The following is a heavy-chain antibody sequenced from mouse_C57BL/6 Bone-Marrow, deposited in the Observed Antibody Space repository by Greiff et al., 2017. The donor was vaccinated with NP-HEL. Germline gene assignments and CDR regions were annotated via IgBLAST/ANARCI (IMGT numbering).Heavy chain of an antibody. CDR2: IHPNSGST. V-gene: IGHV1-64*01. CDR1: GYTFTSYW. D-gene: IGHD1-1*01. Sequence: VQLQQPGAELVKPGASVKLSCKASGYTFTSYWMHWVKQRPGQGLEWIGMIHPNSGSTNYNEKFKSKATLTVDKSSSTAYMQLSSLTSEDSAVNYCGRRGYGSSSAWFAYWGQGTLVTVSA. CDR3: GRRGYGSSSAWFAY. J-gene: IGHJ3*01.